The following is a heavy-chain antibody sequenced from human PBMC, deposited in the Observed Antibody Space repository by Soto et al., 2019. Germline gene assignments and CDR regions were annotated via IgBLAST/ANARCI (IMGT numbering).Heavy chain of an antibody. CDR2: IYYTGST. CDR1: GGSVNSDNFY. Sequence: SETLSLTCTVSGGSVNSDNFYWSWIRQPPGRGLEWIGYIYYTGSTNYNPSLKSRVTISIDTSRNQFSLKLSSVTAADTAVYYCAREFSNSPEAFDSWGQGSLVTVSS. J-gene: IGHJ4*02. D-gene: IGHD6-6*01. V-gene: IGHV4-61*01. CDR3: AREFSNSPEAFDS.